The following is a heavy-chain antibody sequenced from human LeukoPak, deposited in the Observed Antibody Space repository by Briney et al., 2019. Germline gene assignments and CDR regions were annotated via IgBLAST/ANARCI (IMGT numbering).Heavy chain of an antibody. J-gene: IGHJ4*02. CDR2: ISYDGSNK. CDR1: GFTFSSYA. V-gene: IGHV3-30*04. D-gene: IGHD6-13*01. Sequence: GGSLTLSCAPSGFTFSSYAMHWVRQAPAKGLEWVAVISYDGSNKYYADSVKGRFTISRDNSKNTLYLQMNGLRAEDTAVYYCARDPGYSSSWYSCDYWGQGTLVTVSS. CDR3: ARDPGYSSSWYSCDY.